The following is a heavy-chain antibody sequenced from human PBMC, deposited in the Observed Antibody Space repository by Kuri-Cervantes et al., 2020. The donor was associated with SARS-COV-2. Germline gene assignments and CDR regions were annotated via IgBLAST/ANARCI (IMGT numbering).Heavy chain of an antibody. J-gene: IGHJ4*02. CDR2: ISSSSSYI. V-gene: IGHV3-21*01. CDR1: GFTFSSYS. D-gene: IGHD3-9*01. CDR3: ARDSLDWFIPLDF. Sequence: GGSLRLSCAASGFTFSSYSMNWVRQAPGKGLEWVSSISSSSSYIYYADAVKGRFTISRDNAKNSLYLQMNSLRAEDTAVYYCARDSLDWFIPLDFWGQGTPVTVSS.